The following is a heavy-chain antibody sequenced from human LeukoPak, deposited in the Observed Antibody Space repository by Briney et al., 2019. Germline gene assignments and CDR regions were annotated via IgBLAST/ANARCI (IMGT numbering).Heavy chain of an antibody. Sequence: SETLSLTCIVSGASISSYYWTWIRQPPGKGLEWIGFSHHSGGAYYNPSLKSRVTISLDTSKNQFSLKLSSVTAADTAVYYCARAYDYGVHYYYYYYMDVWGKGTTVTVSS. CDR3: ARAYDYGVHYYYYYYMDV. CDR2: SHHSGGA. J-gene: IGHJ6*03. CDR1: GASISSYY. V-gene: IGHV4-59*12. D-gene: IGHD4-17*01.